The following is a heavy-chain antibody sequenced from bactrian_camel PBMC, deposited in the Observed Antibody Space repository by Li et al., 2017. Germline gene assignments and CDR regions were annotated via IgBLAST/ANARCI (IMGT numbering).Heavy chain of an antibody. CDR1: GYRYSRLC. J-gene: IGHJ6*01. CDR3: AADLSPVSGVLPEFGDGPVEADFGV. CDR2: IDSRGTT. Sequence: VQLVESGGDSVQAGGSLRLSCAYSGYRYSRLCVAWFRQAPGKEREGVARIDSRGTTEYLDSVKGRFTIFTDNRKNILYLQMNNLKPEDTAIYYCAADLSPVSGVLPEFGDGPVEADFGVWGQGTQVTVS. V-gene: IGHV3S53*01. D-gene: IGHD5*01.